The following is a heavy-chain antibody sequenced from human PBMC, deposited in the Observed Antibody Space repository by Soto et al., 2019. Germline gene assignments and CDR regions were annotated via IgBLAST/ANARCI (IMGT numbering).Heavy chain of an antibody. CDR2: ISSSSTNV. J-gene: IGHJ5*02. Sequence: QVQLVESGGGLVEPGGSLRLSCAASGFTLSDYYMSWVRQAPGKGLEWLSYISSSSTNVYYVDSVKGRFTISRDNAKNSLYLQMDSLRVEDTAVYYCARDGVLATGPISSWGQGAQVTVSS. CDR3: ARDGVLATGPISS. V-gene: IGHV3-11*01. D-gene: IGHD5-12*01. CDR1: GFTLSDYY.